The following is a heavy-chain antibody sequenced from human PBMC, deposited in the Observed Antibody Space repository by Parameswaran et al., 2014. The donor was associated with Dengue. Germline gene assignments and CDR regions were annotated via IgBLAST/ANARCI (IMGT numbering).Heavy chain of an antibody. D-gene: IGHD3-16*01. J-gene: IGHJ6*02. V-gene: IGHV4-34*01. Sequence: VRQAPGKGLEWIGEINHSGSTNYNPSLKSRVTISVDTSKKQFSLKLSSVTAADTAVYYCARAPLFMITFGGVRMDVWGQGTTVTVSS. CDR3: ARAPLFMITFGGVRMDV. CDR2: INHSGST.